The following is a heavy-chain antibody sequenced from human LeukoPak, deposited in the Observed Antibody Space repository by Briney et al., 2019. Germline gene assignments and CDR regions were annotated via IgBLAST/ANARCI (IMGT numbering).Heavy chain of an antibody. Sequence: PGGSLRLSCAASGFTFSSYAMSWVRQAPGKGLEWVSAISGSGGSTYYADSVKGRFTISRDNSKNTLYLQMNSLRAEDTAVYYCAKGLLWFGELLPLDYWGQGTLVTVSS. CDR3: AKGLLWFGELLPLDY. CDR1: GFTFSSYA. D-gene: IGHD3-10*01. V-gene: IGHV3-23*01. J-gene: IGHJ4*02. CDR2: ISGSGGST.